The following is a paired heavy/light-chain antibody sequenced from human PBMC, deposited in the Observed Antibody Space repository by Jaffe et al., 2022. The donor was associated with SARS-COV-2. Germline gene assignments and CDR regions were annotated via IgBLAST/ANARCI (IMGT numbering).Heavy chain of an antibody. D-gene: IGHD4-17*01. J-gene: IGHJ5*02. V-gene: IGHV4-39*01. CDR1: GASVTSSPYY. CDR2: ISYRGDT. CDR3: ARPTVTPPYTFDP. Sequence: QLQLQESGPGLVKPSETLSLSCAVSGASVTSSPYYWGWIRQPPGKGLEWIGSISYRGDTYYNPSLKSRVTISVDTSKNQFSLRLSSVTTADTAFYYCARPTVTPPYTFDPWGQGTLVTVSS.
Light chain of an antibody. Sequence: DIQMTQSPSSLSASVGDRVTITCRASQSIVNYLNWYQQRPGKAPELLISGASNLQSGVPSRFSGGGSGTDFTLTISSLQPEDFATYFCQQSYTTLPYTFGQGTNLEIK. CDR1: QSIVNY. CDR2: GAS. J-gene: IGKJ2*01. CDR3: QQSYTTLPYT. V-gene: IGKV1-39*01.